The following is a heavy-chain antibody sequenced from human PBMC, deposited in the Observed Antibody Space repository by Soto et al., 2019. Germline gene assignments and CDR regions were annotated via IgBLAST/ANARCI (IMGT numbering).Heavy chain of an antibody. CDR1: GFSLTDHV. V-gene: IGHV3-30*18. CDR3: AKDGGVRGVIWRDDFDT. D-gene: IGHD3-10*01. J-gene: IGHJ5*02. CDR2: MSYDGNNQ. Sequence: QVQLVESGGGVVHPGRSLRLSCAASGFSLTDHVMHWVRQAPGKGLEWVAVMSYDGNNQFYAQSVRGRCTISRDTSRNTLFLELNRLRPEDTALYFCAKDGGVRGVIWRDDFDTWGQGTLVTVSS.